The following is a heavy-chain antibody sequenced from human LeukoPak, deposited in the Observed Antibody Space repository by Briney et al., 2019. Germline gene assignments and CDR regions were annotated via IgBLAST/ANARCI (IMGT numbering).Heavy chain of an antibody. CDR2: INPNSGGT. J-gene: IGHJ3*02. V-gene: IGHV1-2*02. CDR1: GYTFTGYY. D-gene: IGHD3-9*01. CDR3: AMDILTGYYIRGAFDI. Sequence: GASVKVSCKASGYTFTGYYMHWVRQAPGQGLEWMGWINPNSGGTNYAQKFQGRVTMTRDTSISTAYMELSRLRSDDTAVYYCAMDILTGYYIRGAFDIWGQGTMVTVSS.